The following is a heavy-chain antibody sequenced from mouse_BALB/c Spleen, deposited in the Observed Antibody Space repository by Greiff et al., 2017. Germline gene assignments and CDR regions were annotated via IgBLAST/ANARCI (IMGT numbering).Heavy chain of an antibody. CDR3: TRDGYYGSKTY. V-gene: IGHV1-15*01. CDR1: GYTFTDYE. D-gene: IGHD1-1*01. J-gene: IGHJ3*01. CDR2: IDPETGGT. Sequence: QVQLKQSGAELVRPGASVTLSCKASGYTFTDYEMHWVKQTPVHGLEWIGAIDPETGGTAYNQKFKGKATLTADKSSSTAYMELRSLTSEDSAVYYGTRDGYYGSKTYWGQGTLVTVSA.